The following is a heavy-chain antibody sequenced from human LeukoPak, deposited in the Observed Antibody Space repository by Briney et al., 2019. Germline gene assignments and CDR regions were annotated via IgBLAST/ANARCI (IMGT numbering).Heavy chain of an antibody. CDR1: GFTFSVAA. Sequence: GGSLRLSCAATGFTFSVAAMTWVRQAPGKGLEWVSLIGASGESTYYADSVKGRFTISRDNSKNTLSLQMNSLRVEDTAMYFCAKDIQLSTWGLGTMVTVSS. CDR3: AKDIQLST. J-gene: IGHJ3*01. CDR2: IGASGEST. D-gene: IGHD5-24*01. V-gene: IGHV3-23*01.